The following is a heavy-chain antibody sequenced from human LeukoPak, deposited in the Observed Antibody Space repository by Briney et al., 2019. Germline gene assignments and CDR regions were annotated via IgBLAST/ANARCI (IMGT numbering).Heavy chain of an antibody. Sequence: SETLSLTCTVSGGSISSSSYFWGWIRHPPGKGLEWIGDIYYSGHTYYNPSLKGRVTISVDTSKNQFSLKLSSVTAADTAVYYCARREKLPGADDAFDIWGQGTMVTVSS. CDR2: IYYSGHT. CDR1: GGSISSSSYF. V-gene: IGHV4-39*01. CDR3: ARREKLPGADDAFDI. J-gene: IGHJ3*02. D-gene: IGHD1-1*01.